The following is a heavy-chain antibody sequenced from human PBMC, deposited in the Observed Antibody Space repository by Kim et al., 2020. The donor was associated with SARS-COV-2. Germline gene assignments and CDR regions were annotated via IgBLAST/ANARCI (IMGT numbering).Heavy chain of an antibody. Sequence: GGSLRLSCAASGFTFSSYAMHWVRQAPGKGLEWVAVISYDGSNKYYADSVKGRFTISRDNSKNTLYLQMNSLRAEDTAVYYCARDFGGLSGYETYYYYC. CDR2: ISYDGSNK. D-gene: IGHD5-12*01. CDR3: ARDFGGLSGYETYYYYC. J-gene: IGHJ6*01. CDR1: GFTFSSYA. V-gene: IGHV3-30*04.